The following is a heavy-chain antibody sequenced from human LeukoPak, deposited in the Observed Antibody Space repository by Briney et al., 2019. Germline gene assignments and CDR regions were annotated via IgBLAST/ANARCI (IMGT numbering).Heavy chain of an antibody. J-gene: IGHJ4*02. CDR2: IYYSGST. D-gene: IGHD3-22*01. V-gene: IGHV4-39*07. Sequence: SETLSLTCTVSGGSVSSYYWGWIRQPPGKGLEWIGSIYYSGSTYYNPSLKSRVTISVDTSKNQFSLKLSSVTAADTAVYYCARDSGDYYYDSSPSRWGQGTLVTVSS. CDR3: ARDSGDYYYDSSPSR. CDR1: GGSVSSYY.